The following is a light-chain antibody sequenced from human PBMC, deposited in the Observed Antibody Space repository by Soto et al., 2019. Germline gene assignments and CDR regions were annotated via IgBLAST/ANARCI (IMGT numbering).Light chain of an antibody. CDR2: DAS. J-gene: IGKJ1*01. Sequence: EIVLTQSPATLSLSPGERATLSCRASQSVSSYLAWYQQKPGQAPRLLIYDASNRATGIPARFSGSGSGTEFTLTITSLLSEDFALYYCQQYHNLWTFGQGTKVDI. CDR1: QSVSSY. CDR3: QQYHNLWT. V-gene: IGKV3-11*01.